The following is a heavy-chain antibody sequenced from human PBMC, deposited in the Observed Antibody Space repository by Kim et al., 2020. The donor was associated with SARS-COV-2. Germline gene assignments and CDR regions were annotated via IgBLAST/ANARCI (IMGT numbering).Heavy chain of an antibody. CDR2: INVGNGDT. J-gene: IGHJ4*02. CDR1: GYTFSSYA. Sequence: ASVKVSCKASGYTFSSYAIHWVRQAPGQRREWMGWINVGNGDTKYSQKFQGRVTITRDTSATTAYMELSSLRSEDTAVYYCARGIAVAATIDYWGQGTLVTVSS. CDR3: ARGIAVAATIDY. D-gene: IGHD6-13*01. V-gene: IGHV1-3*01.